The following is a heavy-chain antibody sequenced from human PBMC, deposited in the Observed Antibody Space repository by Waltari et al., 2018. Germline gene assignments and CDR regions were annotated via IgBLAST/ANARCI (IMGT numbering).Heavy chain of an antibody. CDR2: IYHSGST. CDR1: GGSISSSNW. D-gene: IGHD6-19*01. Sequence: QVQLQESGPGLVKPSGTLSLTCAVSGGSISSSNWRSWFRQPPGKGLEWIGEIYHSGSTNYNPSLKSRVTISVDKSKNQFSLKLSSVTAADTAVYYCARDGFSSGWYPLYYFDYWGQGTLVTVSS. V-gene: IGHV4-4*02. CDR3: ARDGFSSGWYPLYYFDY. J-gene: IGHJ4*02.